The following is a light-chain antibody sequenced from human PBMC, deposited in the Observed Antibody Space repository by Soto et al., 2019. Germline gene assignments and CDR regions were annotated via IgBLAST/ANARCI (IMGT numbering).Light chain of an antibody. V-gene: IGLV3-21*02. CDR1: NIGSKN. J-gene: IGLJ1*01. CDR3: QVWDSSSDHPGV. Sequence: SYELTQPPSVSVAPGQTARITCGGNNIGSKNVHWYQQKPGQAPVLVVYDDSDRPSGIPERFSGSNSGNTATLTISMVEAGDEADYYCQVWDSSSDHPGVFGTGTKATVL. CDR2: DDS.